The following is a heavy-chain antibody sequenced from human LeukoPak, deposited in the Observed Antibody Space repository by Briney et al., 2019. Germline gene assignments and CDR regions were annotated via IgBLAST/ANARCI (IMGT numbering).Heavy chain of an antibody. D-gene: IGHD4-11*01. Sequence: GASVKVSCKASGYTFTGYYIHWVRQAPGQGPEWMGWMSPHSGDTNYAQKFRGRVTMTRDTSITTAYMELTTLTSDDTAVYYCVRDLYMASPSPDYWGRGTLVTVSS. CDR3: VRDLYMASPSPDY. V-gene: IGHV1-2*02. CDR2: MSPHSGDT. J-gene: IGHJ4*02. CDR1: GYTFTGYY.